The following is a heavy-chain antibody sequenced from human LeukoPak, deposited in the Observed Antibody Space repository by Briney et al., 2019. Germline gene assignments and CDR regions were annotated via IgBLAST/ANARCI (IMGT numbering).Heavy chain of an antibody. CDR3: ASTMRDYYDSSGTLFDH. D-gene: IGHD3-22*01. CDR2: IYSGGST. J-gene: IGHJ4*02. Sequence: PGGSLRLSCAASGFTFSSYGMHWVRQAPGKGLEWVSIIYSGGSTYYADSVKGRFTISRDNSKNTLYLQMNSLRAEDTAVYYCASTMRDYYDSSGTLFDHWGQGTLVTVSS. CDR1: GFTFSSYG. V-gene: IGHV3-66*01.